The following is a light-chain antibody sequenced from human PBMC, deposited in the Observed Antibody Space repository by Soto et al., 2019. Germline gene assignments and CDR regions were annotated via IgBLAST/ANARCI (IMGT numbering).Light chain of an antibody. CDR2: ADN. CDR3: AAWDDSLNGFV. Sequence: QSVLTQLPSASGTPGQRVSISCSGSSSNIGSNSVQWHQQLPGTAPNLLIYADNQRPSGVPDRFSGSKSGTSASLAITGLQSGDEADYYCAAWDDSLNGFVFGTGTKVTVL. CDR1: SSNIGSNS. V-gene: IGLV1-44*01. J-gene: IGLJ1*01.